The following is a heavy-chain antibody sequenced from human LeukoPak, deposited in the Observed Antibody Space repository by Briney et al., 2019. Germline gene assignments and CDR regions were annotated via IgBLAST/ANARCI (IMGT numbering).Heavy chain of an antibody. J-gene: IGHJ4*02. V-gene: IGHV3-15*01. D-gene: IGHD5-18*01. Sequence: GGSLRLSCAASGFSFSNAWMSWVRQAPGKGLERVSRIKSKTDGGTTDYAAPVKGRFTISRDDSKNTLYLQMNSLKTEDTAVYYCTTDFSGLWLPADYWGQGTLVTVSS. CDR3: TTDFSGLWLPADY. CDR2: IKSKTDGGTT. CDR1: GFSFSNAW.